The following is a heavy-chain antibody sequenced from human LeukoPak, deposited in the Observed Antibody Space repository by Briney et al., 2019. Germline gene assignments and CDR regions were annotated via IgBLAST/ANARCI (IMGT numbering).Heavy chain of an antibody. V-gene: IGHV3-33*01. CDR3: ARGDGYNDAEYLQH. D-gene: IGHD5-24*01. CDR1: GFTFSSYG. J-gene: IGHJ1*01. CDR2: IWYDGSNK. Sequence: GGSLRLSCAAAGFTFSSYGMHWVRQAPGKGLEWVAVIWYDGSNKYYGDSVKGRFTISRDNSKKTLYLQMNSLRVEDTAVYYCARGDGYNDAEYLQHWGQGTLVTVS.